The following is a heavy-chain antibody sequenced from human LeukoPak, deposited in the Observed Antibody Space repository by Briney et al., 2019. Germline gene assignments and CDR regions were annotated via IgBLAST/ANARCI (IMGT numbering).Heavy chain of an antibody. CDR2: ISSSSNYI. J-gene: IGHJ4*02. Sequence: GGSLRLSCAASGFTFSDCNMNWVRQAPGKGLEWVSSISSSSNYIYYADSVKGRFTISRDNAKNSLYVQVNSLRAEDTAVYYCARGYCSSTSCYFDSWGLGTLVTVSS. V-gene: IGHV3-21*01. CDR3: ARGYCSSTSCYFDS. CDR1: GFTFSDCN. D-gene: IGHD2-2*01.